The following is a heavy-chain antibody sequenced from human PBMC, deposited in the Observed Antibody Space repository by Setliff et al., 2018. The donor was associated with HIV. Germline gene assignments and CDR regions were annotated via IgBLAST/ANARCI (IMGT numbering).Heavy chain of an antibody. D-gene: IGHD6-13*01. Sequence: FTFSSYWMSWVRQAPGKGLEWVANIKQDGSEKYYVDSVKGRFTISRDNAKNSLYLQMNSLRAEDTAVYYCARDWDTGYSSSWYAFDIWGQGTMVTVSS. CDR1: FTFSSYW. V-gene: IGHV3-7*01. CDR3: ARDWDTGYSSSWYAFDI. CDR2: IKQDGSEK. J-gene: IGHJ3*02.